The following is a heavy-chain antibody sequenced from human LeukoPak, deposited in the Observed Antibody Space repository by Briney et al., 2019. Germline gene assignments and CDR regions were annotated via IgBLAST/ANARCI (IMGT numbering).Heavy chain of an antibody. CDR3: ARGGGNYWYFDL. D-gene: IGHD4-23*01. J-gene: IGHJ2*01. Sequence: PSETLSLTCAVYGGSFSGYYWSWIRQPPGKGLEWIGEIHHSGSTNYNPSLKSRVTISVDTSKNQFSLKLSSVTAADTAVYYCARGGGNYWYFDLWGRGTLVTVSS. CDR1: GGSFSGYY. CDR2: IHHSGST. V-gene: IGHV4-34*01.